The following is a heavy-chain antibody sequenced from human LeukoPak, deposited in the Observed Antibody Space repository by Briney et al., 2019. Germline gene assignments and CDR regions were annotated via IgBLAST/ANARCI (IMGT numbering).Heavy chain of an antibody. CDR2: IRHDGSIK. Sequence: GGSLRLSCAASGFIFSTYGMYWVREAPGKGLEWVAFIRHDGSIKNYADSVKGRSTISRDNSKNTLYLQMNSLRAEDTAVYYCAKDSLADIDYWGQGTLVTVSS. CDR1: GFIFSTYG. CDR3: AKDSLADIDY. D-gene: IGHD3-16*01. J-gene: IGHJ4*02. V-gene: IGHV3-30*02.